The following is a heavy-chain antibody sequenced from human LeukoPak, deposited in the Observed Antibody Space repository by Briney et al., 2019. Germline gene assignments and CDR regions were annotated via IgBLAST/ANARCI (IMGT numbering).Heavy chain of an antibody. CDR3: ARLSGRDGYNLHY. V-gene: IGHV5-51*02. CDR2: IYPGDSDT. Sequence: GESLKISCKGSGYSFTTYGTAWFRKLPGKAWGGLGIIYPGDSDTRYSPSFQGQVTISADKSISTAYLQWSSLKASDTAMYYCARLSGRDGYNLHYWGQGTLVTVSS. CDR1: GYSFTTYG. D-gene: IGHD5-24*01. J-gene: IGHJ4*02.